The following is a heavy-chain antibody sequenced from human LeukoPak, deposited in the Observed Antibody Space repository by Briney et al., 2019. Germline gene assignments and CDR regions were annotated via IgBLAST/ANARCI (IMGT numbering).Heavy chain of an antibody. J-gene: IGHJ5*02. D-gene: IGHD3-3*01. CDR1: GFTFISYE. CDR3: AREDYDFWRGWFDP. CDR2: ISSSGSTI. V-gene: IGHV3-48*03. Sequence: PGGSLGLSCEASGFTFISYEMNWVRQAPGRGLEWVYYISSSGSTIYYADSVKGRFTISRDNAKNSLYLQMNSLRAEDTAVYYCAREDYDFWRGWFDPWGQGTLVTVSS.